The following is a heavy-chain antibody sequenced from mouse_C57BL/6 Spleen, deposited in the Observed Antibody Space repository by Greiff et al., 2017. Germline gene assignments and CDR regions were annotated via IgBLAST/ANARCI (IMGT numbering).Heavy chain of an antibody. CDR3: ARAYSISRGYYAMDY. Sequence: EVQVVESGGGLVKPGGSLKLSCAASGFTFSSYAMSWVRQTPEKRLEWVATISDGGSYTYYPDNVKGRFTISRDNAKNNLYLQMSHLKSEDTAMYYCARAYSISRGYYAMDYWGQGTSVTVSS. CDR1: GFTFSSYA. D-gene: IGHD2-5*01. CDR2: ISDGGSYT. J-gene: IGHJ4*01. V-gene: IGHV5-4*01.